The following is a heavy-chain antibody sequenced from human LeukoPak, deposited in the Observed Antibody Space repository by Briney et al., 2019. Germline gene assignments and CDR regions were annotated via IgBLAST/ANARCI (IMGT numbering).Heavy chain of an antibody. CDR3: ARDLADYYDSSTISYDY. J-gene: IGHJ4*02. D-gene: IGHD3-22*01. CDR2: ISAYNGNT. CDR1: GYTFTSYG. V-gene: IGHV1-18*01. Sequence: GASVKVSCKASGYTFTSYGISWVRQAPGQGLEWMGWISAYNGNTNYAQKLQGRVTMTTDTSTSTAYMELRSLRSDDTAVYYCARDLADYYDSSTISYDYWGQGTLVTVSS.